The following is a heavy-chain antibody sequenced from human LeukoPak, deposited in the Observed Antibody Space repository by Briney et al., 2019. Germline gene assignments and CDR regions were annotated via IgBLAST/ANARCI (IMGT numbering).Heavy chain of an antibody. Sequence: GGSLRLSCAASGFALSSHWMTWVRQVPGRGPEWVANVNRDGSETYYLDSVKGRFTISKDNAKNTVYLQMNSLRAEDTAVYYCVSFYETYWGRGTLVTVSS. CDR2: VNRDGSET. CDR1: GFALSSHW. J-gene: IGHJ4*02. CDR3: VSFYETY. V-gene: IGHV3-7*01. D-gene: IGHD2/OR15-2a*01.